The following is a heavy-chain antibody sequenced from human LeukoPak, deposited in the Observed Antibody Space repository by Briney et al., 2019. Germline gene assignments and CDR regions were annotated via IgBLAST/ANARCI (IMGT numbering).Heavy chain of an antibody. CDR1: GFTFSSFV. Sequence: GGSLRLSRAASGFTFSSFVMSWVRQAPGKGLEWVSAIWVSGDSTYYADSVKGRFTISRDNSKNTLYLQMNSLRAEDTAIYHCARGGSSGWYLSNWFDPWGQGTLVTVSS. J-gene: IGHJ5*02. CDR2: IWVSGDST. D-gene: IGHD6-19*01. CDR3: ARGGSSGWYLSNWFDP. V-gene: IGHV3-23*01.